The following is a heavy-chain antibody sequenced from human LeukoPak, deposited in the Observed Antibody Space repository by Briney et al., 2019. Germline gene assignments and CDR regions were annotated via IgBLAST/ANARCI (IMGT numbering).Heavy chain of an antibody. CDR2: IRYDGSNK. D-gene: IGHD5-18*01. CDR1: GFTFSSYG. J-gene: IGHJ3*02. Sequence: GGSLRLSRAASGFTFSSYGMHWVRQAPGKGLEWVAFIRYDGSNKYYADSVKGRFAISRDNSKNTLYLQMNSLRAEDTAVYYCAKDLIATAMADDAFDIWGQGTMVTVSS. CDR3: AKDLIATAMADDAFDI. V-gene: IGHV3-30*02.